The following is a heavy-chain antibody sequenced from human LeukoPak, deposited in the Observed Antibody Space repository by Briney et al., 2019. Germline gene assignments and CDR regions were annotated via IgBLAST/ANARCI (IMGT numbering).Heavy chain of an antibody. D-gene: IGHD2/OR15-2a*01. CDR1: GFIFSSYS. CDR2: ISSGGIYI. CDR3: ATEGTPTS. J-gene: IGHJ5*02. Sequence: GGSLRLSCAVSGFIFSSYSMNWVRQAPGKGLEWVSSISSGGIYIYYADSVKGRFTISRDNAENSLYLQMNSLRAEDTAVYYCATEGTPTSWGQGTLVTVSS. V-gene: IGHV3-21*01.